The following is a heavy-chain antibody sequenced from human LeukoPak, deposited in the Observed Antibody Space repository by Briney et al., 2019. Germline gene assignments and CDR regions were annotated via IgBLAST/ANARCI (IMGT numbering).Heavy chain of an antibody. D-gene: IGHD3-3*01. Sequence: SETLSLTCTVSGGSINSYYWSWIRQPPGKGLEWIGYIYYSGSTNHNPSLKSRVTISVDTPKNQFSLRLSSVTAADTAVYYCARGGFWWFDPWGQGTLVTVSS. CDR1: GGSINSYY. CDR2: IYYSGST. CDR3: ARGGFWWFDP. J-gene: IGHJ5*02. V-gene: IGHV4-59*01.